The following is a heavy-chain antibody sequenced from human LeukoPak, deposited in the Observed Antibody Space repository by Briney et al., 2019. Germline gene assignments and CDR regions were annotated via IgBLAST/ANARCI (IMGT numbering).Heavy chain of an antibody. V-gene: IGHV3-11*01. CDR2: ISSSGSTI. J-gene: IGHJ4*02. CDR3: ARGASRYYDSSGYDYFDY. Sequence: PGGSLTLSCAASGFTFSDYYMSWIRLAPGKGLEWVSYISSSGSTIYYADSVKGRFTISRDNPKNSLYLQMNSLRAEDTAVYYCARGASRYYDSSGYDYFDYWGQGTLVTVSS. CDR1: GFTFSDYY. D-gene: IGHD3-22*01.